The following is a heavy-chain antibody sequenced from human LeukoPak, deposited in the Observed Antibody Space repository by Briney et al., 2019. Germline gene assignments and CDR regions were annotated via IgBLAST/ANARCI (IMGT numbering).Heavy chain of an antibody. CDR1: GGSISSGGYY. CDR3: ARHHGGGWYGSVYFDY. J-gene: IGHJ4*02. D-gene: IGHD6-19*01. V-gene: IGHV4-39*01. CDR2: IYYSGST. Sequence: PSETLSLTCTVSGGSISSGGYYWSWIRQHPGKGLEWIGYIYYSGSTYYNPSLKSRVTISVDTSKNQFSLKLSSVTAADTAVYYCARHHGGGWYGSVYFDYWGQGTLVTVSS.